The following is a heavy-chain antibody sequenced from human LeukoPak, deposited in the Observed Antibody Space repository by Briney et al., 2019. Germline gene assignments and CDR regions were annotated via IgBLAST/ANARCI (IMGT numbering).Heavy chain of an antibody. J-gene: IGHJ5*02. CDR3: AREGSDIVVVVAASNENWFDP. CDR1: GFTFSSYS. V-gene: IGHV3-21*01. D-gene: IGHD2-15*01. CDR2: ISSSSSYI. Sequence: GGSLRLSCAASGFTFSSYSMNWVRQAPGKGLEWVSSISSSSSYIYYADSVKGRFTISRDNAKNSLYLPMNSLRAEDTAVYYCAREGSDIVVVVAASNENWFDPWGQGTLVTVSS.